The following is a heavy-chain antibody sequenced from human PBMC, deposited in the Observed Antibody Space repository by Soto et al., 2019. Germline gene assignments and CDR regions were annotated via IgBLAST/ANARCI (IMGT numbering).Heavy chain of an antibody. J-gene: IGHJ6*02. CDR2: IIPLFGTT. D-gene: IGHD1-1*01. CDR1: GDTFSSYG. CDR3: ARGGRVPGNGHNDLMDV. Sequence: QVHLVQSGAEVKKPGSSAKVSCKASGDTFSSYGFSWVRQAPGQGLEWMGGIIPLFGTTDYAPNFQGRVTIAADKSPITVYVELTSLRSEDTAVYYCARGGRVPGNGHNDLMDVWGQGTTVNVS. V-gene: IGHV1-69*06.